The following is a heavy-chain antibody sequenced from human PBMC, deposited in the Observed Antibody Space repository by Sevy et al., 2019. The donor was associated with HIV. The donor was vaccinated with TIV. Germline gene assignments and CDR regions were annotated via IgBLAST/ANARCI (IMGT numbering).Heavy chain of an antibody. Sequence: SQTLSLTCAISGDSVSSNSAAWNWVRQSPSRGLEWLGRTFYRSTWFVDYAASVKSRIIISRDTSKNQVSLQLKSVTPEETAMYFCARDGLTYGGLDVWGQGTTVTVSS. V-gene: IGHV6-1*01. J-gene: IGHJ6*02. CDR2: TFYRSTWFV. D-gene: IGHD1-20*01. CDR3: ARDGLTYGGLDV. CDR1: GDSVSSNSAA.